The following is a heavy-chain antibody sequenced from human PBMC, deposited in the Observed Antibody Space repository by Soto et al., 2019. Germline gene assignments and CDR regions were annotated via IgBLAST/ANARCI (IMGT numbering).Heavy chain of an antibody. CDR2: ISYDGSSK. CDR3: AKVRASLIPFDAFDI. V-gene: IGHV3-30*18. D-gene: IGHD2-2*01. CDR1: GFTFRSFG. Sequence: QVQLVESGGGVVQPGRSLRLSCAASGFTFRSFGMHWVRQAPCKGLEWVAVISYDGSSKYYADSVKGRFTISRDNSKNTLYLQMNSLTAEDTAVYYCAKVRASLIPFDAFDIWGQGTMVTVSS. J-gene: IGHJ3*02.